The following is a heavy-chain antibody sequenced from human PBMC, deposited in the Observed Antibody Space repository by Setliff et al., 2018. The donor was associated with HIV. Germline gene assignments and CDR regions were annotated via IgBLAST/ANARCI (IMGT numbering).Heavy chain of an antibody. D-gene: IGHD3-22*01. CDR3: TRPQYIYENGGSDY. Sequence: GGSLRLSCAASGLTFSGSPIHWVRQASGKGLEWLGRIKDRTDNYATAYAASVKGRFTIFRDDSANTAYLQINSLEIEDTAVYYCTRPQYIYENGGSDYWGQGTLVTVSS. J-gene: IGHJ4*02. V-gene: IGHV3-73*01. CDR1: GLTFSGSP. CDR2: IKDRTDNYAT.